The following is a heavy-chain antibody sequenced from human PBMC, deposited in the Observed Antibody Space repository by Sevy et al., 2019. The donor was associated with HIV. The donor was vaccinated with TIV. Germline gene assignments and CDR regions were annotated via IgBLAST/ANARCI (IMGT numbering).Heavy chain of an antibody. CDR1: GDGVSSRGTV. CDR3: ARDGGANWDGRPSGTVFDY. D-gene: IGHD1-1*01. J-gene: IGHJ4*02. Sequence: KQSQTLSLTCAISGDGVSSRGTVWNWIRQSPSRGLEWLGRTYYRSKWWNNYALSVKSRISINPDTSKNQGSLHLNSVTPDDTAVYYCARDGGANWDGRPSGTVFDYWGQGTLVTVSS. V-gene: IGHV6-1*01. CDR2: TYYRSKWWN.